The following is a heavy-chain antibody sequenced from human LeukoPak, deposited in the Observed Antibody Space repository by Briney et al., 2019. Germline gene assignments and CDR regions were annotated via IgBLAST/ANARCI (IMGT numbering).Heavy chain of an antibody. CDR1: GYTFTSYA. D-gene: IGHD3-22*01. Sequence: ASVKVSCKASGYTFTSYAMNWVRQAPGQGLEWMGGIIPIFGTANYAQKFQGRVTITADESTSTAYMELSSLRSEDTAVYYCARGPYYYDSSGYYPFYFDYWGQGTLVTVSS. J-gene: IGHJ4*02. V-gene: IGHV1-69*13. CDR2: IIPIFGTA. CDR3: ARGPYYYDSSGYYPFYFDY.